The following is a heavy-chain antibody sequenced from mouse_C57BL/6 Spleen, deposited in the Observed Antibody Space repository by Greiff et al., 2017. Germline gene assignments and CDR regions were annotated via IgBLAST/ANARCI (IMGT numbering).Heavy chain of an antibody. V-gene: IGHV1-66*01. Sequence: VQLQESGPELVKPGASVKISCKASGYSFTSYYIHWVKQRPGQGLEWIGWIYPGSGNTKYNEKFKGKATLTADTSSSTAYMQLSSLTSEDSAVYYCAKKTGNYGSSLDYWGQGTTLTVSS. D-gene: IGHD1-1*01. CDR2: IYPGSGNT. CDR3: AKKTGNYGSSLDY. J-gene: IGHJ2*01. CDR1: GYSFTSYY.